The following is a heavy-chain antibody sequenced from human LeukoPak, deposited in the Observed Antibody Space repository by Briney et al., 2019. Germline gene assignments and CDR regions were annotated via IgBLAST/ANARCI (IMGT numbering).Heavy chain of an antibody. V-gene: IGHV4-39*01. D-gene: IGHD4-17*01. CDR2: IYYSGTT. J-gene: IGHJ6*02. CDR1: GGSISSSSYY. CDR3: ARVARPSVTPGDYYFGMDV. Sequence: KPSETLSLTCSVSGGSISSSSYYWGWIRQPPGKGLEWIASIYYSGTTYYNPSLKSRVTISVDTSKSQFSLKLSSVTAADTAIYYCARVARPSVTPGDYYFGMDVWGQGTTVTVSS.